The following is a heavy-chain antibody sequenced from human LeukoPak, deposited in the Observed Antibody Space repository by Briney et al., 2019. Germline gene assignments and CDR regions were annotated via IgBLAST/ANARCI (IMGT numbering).Heavy chain of an antibody. J-gene: IGHJ4*02. Sequence: GGSLRLSCAASGFTFSSYGMQWVRQAPGEGLEWVAVISYDESNKWYADSVKGRFTTSRDNSQNTLSLQMNSLRAEDTAVYYCANQLLGSFDYWGQGTLVTVSS. V-gene: IGHV3-30*18. D-gene: IGHD2-2*01. CDR1: GFTFSSYG. CDR3: ANQLLGSFDY. CDR2: ISYDESNK.